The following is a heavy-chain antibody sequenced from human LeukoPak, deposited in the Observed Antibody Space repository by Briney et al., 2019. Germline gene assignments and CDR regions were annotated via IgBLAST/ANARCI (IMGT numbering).Heavy chain of an antibody. CDR3: ARVLRRVLTGYYYYYGMDV. V-gene: IGHV3-53*01. Sequence: QTGGSLRLSCAASGFTVSSNYMSWVRQAPGKGLEWVSVIYSGGSTYYADSVKGRFTISRDNSKNTLYLQMNSLRAEDTAVYHCARVLRRVLTGYYYYYGMDVWGQGTTVTVSS. CDR1: GFTVSSNY. D-gene: IGHD3-9*01. J-gene: IGHJ6*02. CDR2: IYSGGST.